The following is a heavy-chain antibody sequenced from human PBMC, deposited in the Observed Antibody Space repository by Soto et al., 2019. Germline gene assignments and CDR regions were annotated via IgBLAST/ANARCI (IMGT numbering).Heavy chain of an antibody. CDR3: ARTRYSGYDYYYYYYMDV. Sequence: SETLSLTCTVSGGSISSYYWSWIRQPSGKGLEWIGYIYYSGSTNYNPSLKSRVTISVDTSKNQFSLKLSSVTAADTAVYYCARTRYSGYDYYYYYYMDVWGKGTTVTVSS. J-gene: IGHJ6*03. CDR2: IYYSGST. D-gene: IGHD5-12*01. V-gene: IGHV4-59*08. CDR1: GGSISSYY.